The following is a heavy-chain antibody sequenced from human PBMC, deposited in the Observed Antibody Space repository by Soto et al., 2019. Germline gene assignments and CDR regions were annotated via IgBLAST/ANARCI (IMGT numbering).Heavy chain of an antibody. V-gene: IGHV4-30-4*01. CDR3: AREGYGMAARLGIDY. D-gene: IGHD6-6*01. J-gene: IGHJ4*02. CDR1: GGSISSGDYF. Sequence: LSLTCTVSGGSISSGDYFWSWIRQPPGKGLEWIGYIYYSGSTYYNPSLKSRVTISVDTSKNQFSLKLSSVTAADTAVYYCAREGYGMAARLGIDYWGQGTLVTVSS. CDR2: IYYSGST.